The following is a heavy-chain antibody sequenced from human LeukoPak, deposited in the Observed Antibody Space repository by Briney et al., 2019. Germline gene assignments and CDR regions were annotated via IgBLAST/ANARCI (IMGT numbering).Heavy chain of an antibody. CDR1: GFTFSDYY. V-gene: IGHV3-11*04. D-gene: IGHD2-21*02. CDR2: ISSSGSTI. J-gene: IGHJ5*02. CDR3: ARPYCGGDCYTNWFDP. Sequence: GGSLRLSCAASGFTFSDYYMSWIRQAPGKGLEWVSYISSSGSTIYYADSVKGRFTISRDNAKNSLYLQMNSLRAEDTAVYYCARPYCGGDCYTNWFDPWGQGTLVTVSS.